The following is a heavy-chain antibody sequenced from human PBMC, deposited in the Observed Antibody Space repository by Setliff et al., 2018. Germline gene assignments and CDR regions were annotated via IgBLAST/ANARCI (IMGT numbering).Heavy chain of an antibody. Sequence: SETLSLTCTVSGGSISHHYWSWIRQPPGKGLEWVGYMYNSGNTNYNLSLRRRVAISVDKSKNQFSLKLSSVTAADTAVYYCARALLWFGEGMDVWGKGTTVTVSS. CDR2: MYNSGNT. V-gene: IGHV4-59*11. D-gene: IGHD3-10*01. J-gene: IGHJ6*03. CDR3: ARALLWFGEGMDV. CDR1: GGSISHHY.